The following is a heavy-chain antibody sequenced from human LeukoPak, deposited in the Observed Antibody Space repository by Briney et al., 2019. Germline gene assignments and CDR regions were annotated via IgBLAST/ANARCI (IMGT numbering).Heavy chain of an antibody. Sequence: ASVKVSCNVSGYTLTELSMHWVRQAPGKGLEWMGGFDPEDGETIYAQKFQGRVTMTEDTSTDTAYMELSSLRSEDTAVYYCATGFLMVRGVKDYWGQGTLVTVSS. D-gene: IGHD3-10*01. V-gene: IGHV1-24*01. CDR2: FDPEDGET. CDR1: GYTLTELS. CDR3: ATGFLMVRGVKDY. J-gene: IGHJ4*02.